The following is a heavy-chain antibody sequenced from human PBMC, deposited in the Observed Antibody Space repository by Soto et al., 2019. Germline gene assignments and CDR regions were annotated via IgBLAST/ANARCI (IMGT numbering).Heavy chain of an antibody. CDR2: ISYDGSNK. CDR3: ARDDLVPAVIHYGMDV. CDR1: GFTFSSYA. V-gene: IGHV3-30-3*01. D-gene: IGHD2-2*01. Sequence: GGSLRLSCAASGFTFSSYAMHWVRQAPGKGLEWVAVISYDGSNKYYADSVKGRFTISRDNSKNTLYLQMNSLRAEDTAVYYCARDDLVPAVIHYGMDVWGQGTTVTVSS. J-gene: IGHJ6*02.